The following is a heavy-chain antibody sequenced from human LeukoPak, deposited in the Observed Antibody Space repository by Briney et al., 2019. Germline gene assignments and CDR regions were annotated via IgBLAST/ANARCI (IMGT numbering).Heavy chain of an antibody. CDR2: IIPILGIA. CDR3: ARVRDYYGPGSYYIRDAFDI. Sequence: ASVKVSCKAAGGTFSSYAISWVRQAPGQGLEWMGRIIPILGIANYAQKFQGRVTITADKSTSTAYMELSSLRSEDTAVYYCARVRDYYGPGSYYIRDAFDIWGQGTMVTVSS. CDR1: GGTFSSYA. J-gene: IGHJ3*02. D-gene: IGHD3-10*01. V-gene: IGHV1-69*04.